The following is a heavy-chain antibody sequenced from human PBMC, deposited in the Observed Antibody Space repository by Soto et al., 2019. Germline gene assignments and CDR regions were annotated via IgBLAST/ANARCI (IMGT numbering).Heavy chain of an antibody. CDR2: ISSSSSYI. D-gene: IGHD4-17*01. CDR3: AIGPRDDYGDSGP. CDR1: GFTFSSYS. V-gene: IGHV3-21*01. J-gene: IGHJ5*02. Sequence: PGGSLRLSCAASGFTFSSYSMNWVRQAPGKGLEWVSSISSSSSYIYYADSVKGRFTISRDNAKNSLYLQMNSLRAEDTAVYYCAIGPRDDYGDSGPWGQGTLVTVSS.